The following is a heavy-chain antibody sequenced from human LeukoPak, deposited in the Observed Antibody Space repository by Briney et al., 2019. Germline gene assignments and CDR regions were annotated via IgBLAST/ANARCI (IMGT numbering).Heavy chain of an antibody. CDR3: ASGREGYNPSDF. D-gene: IGHD5-24*01. Sequence: ASAEVSCKTSGYNFPTYGVSWVRQAPGRGLEWMAWISGYNGNTNYEQKYQGRVTLTTDISTSTVYMELRSLRSDDTAVYYCASGREGYNPSDFWGQGTLVTVSS. J-gene: IGHJ4*02. CDR1: GYNFPTYG. V-gene: IGHV1-18*01. CDR2: ISGYNGNT.